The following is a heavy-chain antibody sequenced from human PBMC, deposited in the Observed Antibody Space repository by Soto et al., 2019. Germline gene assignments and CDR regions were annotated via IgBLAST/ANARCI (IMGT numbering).Heavy chain of an antibody. CDR2: IKQDGSEK. CDR3: AILAYCGGDCYGYGMDV. Sequence: PGGFLRRSYEASGVTFSSYWMSWIRQDPGKGLEWVANIKQDGSEKYYVDSVKGRFTISRDNAKNSLYLQMNSLRAEDTAVYYFAILAYCGGDCYGYGMDVWGQGTMVTVSS. D-gene: IGHD2-21*01. V-gene: IGHV3-7*05. J-gene: IGHJ6*02. CDR1: GVTFSSYW.